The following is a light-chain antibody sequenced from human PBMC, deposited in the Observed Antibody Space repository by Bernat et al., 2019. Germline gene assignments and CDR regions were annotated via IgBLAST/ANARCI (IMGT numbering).Light chain of an antibody. CDR1: QSISSY. CDR3: QQSYSTPRA. V-gene: IGKV1-39*01. J-gene: IGKJ5*01. CDR2: AAS. Sequence: DIQMTQSPSSLSASVGDRVTITCRASQSISSYLYWYQQKPVKAPKHLIYAASSLQSVVPSRFSGSGSGTDFTFTISSLQPEDFATYYCQQSYSTPRAFGQGTRLEIK.